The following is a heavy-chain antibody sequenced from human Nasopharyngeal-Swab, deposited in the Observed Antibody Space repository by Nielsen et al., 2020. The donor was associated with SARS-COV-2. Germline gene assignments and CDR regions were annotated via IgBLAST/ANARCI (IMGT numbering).Heavy chain of an antibody. V-gene: IGHV4-39*01. Sequence: WIPQPPGKGLEWIGGIYYSGSTYYNPSLKSRVTISVDTSKNQFSLKLSSVTAADTAVYYCARHGTTVTRNYAFDIWGQGTMVTVSS. CDR2: IYYSGST. J-gene: IGHJ3*02. D-gene: IGHD4-17*01. CDR3: ARHGTTVTRNYAFDI.